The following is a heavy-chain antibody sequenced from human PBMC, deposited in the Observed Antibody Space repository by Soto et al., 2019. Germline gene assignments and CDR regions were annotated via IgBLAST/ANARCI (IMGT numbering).Heavy chain of an antibody. Sequence: PGGSLRLSCAASGFTFSSYGMHWVRQAPGKGLEWVAVISYDGSNKYYADSVKGRFTISRDNSKNTLYLQMNSLRAEDTAVYYSAKDKSSSWFYFDYWGQGTLVTVSS. D-gene: IGHD6-13*01. CDR3: AKDKSSSWFYFDY. V-gene: IGHV3-30*18. CDR2: ISYDGSNK. J-gene: IGHJ4*02. CDR1: GFTFSSYG.